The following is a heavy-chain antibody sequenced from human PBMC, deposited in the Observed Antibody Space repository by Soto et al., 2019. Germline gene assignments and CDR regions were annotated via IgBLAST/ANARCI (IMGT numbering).Heavy chain of an antibody. CDR1: GFSFSEAG. CDR3: TTNTWLGYCRGDSCYGIDH. V-gene: IGHV3-15*07. J-gene: IGHJ4*02. Sequence: EVQLVESGGGLVKPGGSLRLSCAASGFSFSEAGMNWVRQAPGKGLACVGRLKKTRQGGTTDYAAPVKGRFIISIDDSKNMRYLQINVLKPDDTAVYYFTTNTWLGYCRGDSCYGIDHWGQGTLVTVSS. CDR2: LKKTRQGGTT. D-gene: IGHD2-15*01.